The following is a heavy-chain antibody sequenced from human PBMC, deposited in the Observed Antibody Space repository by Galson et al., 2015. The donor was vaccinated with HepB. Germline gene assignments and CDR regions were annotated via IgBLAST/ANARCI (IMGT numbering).Heavy chain of an antibody. Sequence: SLRLSCAGSGFSFDTYAMNWVRQAPGKGLEWVASISVDGDITYYADSVRGRFTISRADSRSTLYLQMTSLRAEDTGVYYCARYFWMGYPTQRFDYWGQGAVVTVSS. CDR3: ARYFWMGYPTQRFDY. CDR2: ISVDGDIT. CDR1: GFSFDTYA. J-gene: IGHJ4*02. V-gene: IGHV3-23*01. D-gene: IGHD3-3*01.